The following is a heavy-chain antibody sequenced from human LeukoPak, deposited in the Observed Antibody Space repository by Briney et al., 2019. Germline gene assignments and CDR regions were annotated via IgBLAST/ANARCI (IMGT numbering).Heavy chain of an antibody. V-gene: IGHV3-21*01. CDR3: ARDGSEDY. D-gene: IGHD6-25*01. J-gene: IGHJ4*02. Sequence: PGGSLRLSCAASGFTFSSYTMNWVRQAPGKGLEWVSSISSSSSYMYYADSLKGRFTISRDNAKNSLYLQMNSLRAEDTAVYYCARDGSEDYWGQGTLVTVSS. CDR1: GFTFSSYT. CDR2: ISSSSSYM.